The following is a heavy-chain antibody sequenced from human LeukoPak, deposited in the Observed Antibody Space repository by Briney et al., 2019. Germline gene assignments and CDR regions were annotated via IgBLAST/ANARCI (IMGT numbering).Heavy chain of an antibody. CDR2: IWYDGSNK. CDR3: ARGDFWSGYNFDY. V-gene: IGHV3-33*01. Sequence: PGGSLRLSCAASGFTFSSYGMHWVRQAPGKGLEWVAVIWYDGSNKYYADSVKGRFTISRDNSKNTLYLQMNSLRAEDTAVYYCARGDFWSGYNFDYWGQGTLVTVSS. D-gene: IGHD3-3*01. J-gene: IGHJ4*02. CDR1: GFTFSSYG.